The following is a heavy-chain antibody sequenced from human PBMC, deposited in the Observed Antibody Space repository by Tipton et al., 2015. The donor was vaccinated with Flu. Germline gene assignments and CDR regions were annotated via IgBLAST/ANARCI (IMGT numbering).Heavy chain of an antibody. D-gene: IGHD2-21*02. J-gene: IGHJ4*02. CDR2: ISWNSGSI. Sequence: SLRLSCAASGFTFDDYAMHWVRQAPGKGLEWISGISWNSGSIGYADSVKGRFTISRDNAKNSLYLQMNSLRAEDTALYYCAKGGYCGGDCYRSDYFDYWGQGTLVTVSS. CDR3: AKGGYCGGDCYRSDYFDY. V-gene: IGHV3-9*01. CDR1: GFTFDDYA.